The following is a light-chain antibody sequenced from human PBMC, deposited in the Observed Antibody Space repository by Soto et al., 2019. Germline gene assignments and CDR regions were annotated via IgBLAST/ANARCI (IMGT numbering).Light chain of an antibody. CDR2: GAS. CDR1: QNINSRY. CDR3: QQFGSSPGFT. Sequence: EIVLTQSPGTLSLSPGERATLSCRASQNINSRYLAWYQQKPGQAPRLLIYGASSRATGIPDRFSGSGSGTAFTLTISRLEPEDFAVYYCQQFGSSPGFTFVPGTKVDIK. J-gene: IGKJ3*01. V-gene: IGKV3-20*01.